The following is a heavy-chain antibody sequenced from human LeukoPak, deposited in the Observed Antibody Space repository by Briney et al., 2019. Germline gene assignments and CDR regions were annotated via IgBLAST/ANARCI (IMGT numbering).Heavy chain of an antibody. V-gene: IGHV3-48*01. CDR3: ARDGLGYCSSTSCRPFDY. Sequence: PGGSLRLSCAASGFTFSSYSMNWVRQAPGKGLEWVSYISSSSSTIYYADSVKGRFTISRDNAKNSLYLQMNSLRAEDTAVYYCARDGLGYCSSTSCRPFDYWGQGTLVTVSS. J-gene: IGHJ4*02. CDR2: ISSSSSTI. CDR1: GFTFSSYS. D-gene: IGHD2-2*01.